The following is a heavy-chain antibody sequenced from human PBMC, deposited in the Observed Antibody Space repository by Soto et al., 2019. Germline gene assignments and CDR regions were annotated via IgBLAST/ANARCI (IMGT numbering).Heavy chain of an antibody. D-gene: IGHD3-3*01. CDR2: MYHSGST. CDR1: GVSISSGGYS. Sequence: QLQLQESGSGLVKPSQTLSLTCAVSGVSISSGGYSWSWIRQPPGKGLEWIGYMYHSGSTYYNPSLKSRVTIPVDRSKNQFSLNLSSVTAADTAMYYCARANDDFWRALDYWGQGTVVTVSS. J-gene: IGHJ4*02. CDR3: ARANDDFWRALDY. V-gene: IGHV4-30-2*01.